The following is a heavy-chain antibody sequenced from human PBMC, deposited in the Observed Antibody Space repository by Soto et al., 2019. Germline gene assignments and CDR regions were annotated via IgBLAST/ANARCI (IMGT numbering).Heavy chain of an antibody. D-gene: IGHD3-22*01. V-gene: IGHV4-30-4*01. CDR1: GGSINSGDYY. CDR3: ATVPTYYYDRSGYANAFDI. Sequence: QVQLQESGPGLVKPSQTLSLTCTVSGGSINSGDYYWSWIRQPPGKGLEWIGYIYYTGSTYHNPSLKSRINISLDTSKNQFSLKLNSVTAADTAVYYCATVPTYYYDRSGYANAFDIWGQGTRVTVSS. CDR2: IYYTGST. J-gene: IGHJ3*02.